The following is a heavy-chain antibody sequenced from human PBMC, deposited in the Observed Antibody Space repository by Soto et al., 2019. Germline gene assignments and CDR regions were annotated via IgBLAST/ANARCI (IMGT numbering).Heavy chain of an antibody. D-gene: IGHD5-12*01. Sequence: PGGSLRLSCAASGFTFSSYAMHWVRQAPGKGLEWVAVISYDGSNKYYADSVKGRFTISRDNSKNTLYLQMNSLRAGDTAVYYCARVPSSSGRAHFDYWGQGTLVTVSS. CDR3: ARVPSSSGRAHFDY. CDR2: ISYDGSNK. J-gene: IGHJ4*02. V-gene: IGHV3-30-3*01. CDR1: GFTFSSYA.